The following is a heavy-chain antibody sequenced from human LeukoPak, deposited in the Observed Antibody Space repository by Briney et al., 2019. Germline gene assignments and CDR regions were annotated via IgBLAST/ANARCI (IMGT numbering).Heavy chain of an antibody. CDR1: GGSISSYY. D-gene: IGHD5-12*01. Sequence: SETLSLTCTVSGGSISSYYWSWIRQPPGKGLEWIGYIYYRGSTNYNPSLESRVTISVDTSKNQFSLKLSSVTAADTAVYYCARITLRTFVDYWGQGTLVTVSS. CDR2: IYYRGST. J-gene: IGHJ4*02. V-gene: IGHV4-59*08. CDR3: ARITLRTFVDY.